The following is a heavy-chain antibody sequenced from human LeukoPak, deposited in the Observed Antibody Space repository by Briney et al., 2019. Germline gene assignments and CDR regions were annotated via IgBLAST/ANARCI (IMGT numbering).Heavy chain of an antibody. CDR3: ARAPEDVSLVVQIFDY. D-gene: IGHD6-6*01. CDR1: GDSVSSNSAA. Sequence: SQTLSLTCAISGDSVSSNSAAWNWIRQSPSRGLEWLGRTYYRSKWYNDYAVSVKSRITINPDTSKNQFSLQLNSVTPEDTAVYYCARAPEDVSLVVQIFDYWGQGTLVTVSS. CDR2: TYYRSKWYN. J-gene: IGHJ4*02. V-gene: IGHV6-1*01.